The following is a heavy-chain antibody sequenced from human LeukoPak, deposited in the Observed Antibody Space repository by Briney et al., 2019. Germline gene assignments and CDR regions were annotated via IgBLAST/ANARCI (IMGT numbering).Heavy chain of an antibody. CDR2: INHSGST. CDR3: ARGSYDFWSGYYYFDY. CDR1: GGSFSGYY. D-gene: IGHD3-3*01. V-gene: IGHV4-34*01. J-gene: IGHJ4*02. Sequence: PSETLSLTCAVYGGSFSGYYWSWIRQPPGKGLEWIGEINHSGSTNYNPSLKSRVTISVDTSKNQFSLELSSVTAADTAVYYCARGSYDFWSGYYYFDYWGQGTLVTVSS.